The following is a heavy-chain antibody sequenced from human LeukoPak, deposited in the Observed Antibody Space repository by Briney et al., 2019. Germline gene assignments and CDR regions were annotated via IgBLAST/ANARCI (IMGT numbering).Heavy chain of an antibody. CDR3: AKVIGWKWAFDI. J-gene: IGHJ3*02. D-gene: IGHD1-1*01. V-gene: IGHV3-23*01. Sequence: GASLRLSCAASGFTFSSYAMSWVRQAPGKGLEWVSAISGSGGSTYYADSVKGRFTISRDNSNNTLYLQMNSLRAEDTAVYYCAKVIGWKWAFDIWGQGTMVTVSS. CDR1: GFTFSSYA. CDR2: ISGSGGST.